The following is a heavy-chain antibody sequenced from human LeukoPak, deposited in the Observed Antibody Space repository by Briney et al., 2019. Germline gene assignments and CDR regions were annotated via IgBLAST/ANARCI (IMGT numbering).Heavy chain of an antibody. V-gene: IGHV4-30-4*01. CDR2: IYYSGST. CDR1: GGSISSGDYY. CDR3: ARVITMVRGVIPAPNWFDP. J-gene: IGHJ5*02. D-gene: IGHD3-10*01. Sequence: PSETLSLTCTVSGGSISSGDYYWSWIRQPPGKGLEWIGYIYYSGSTYYNPSLKSRVTISVDRSKNQFSLKLSSVTAADTAVYYCARVITMVRGVIPAPNWFDPWGQGTLVTVSS.